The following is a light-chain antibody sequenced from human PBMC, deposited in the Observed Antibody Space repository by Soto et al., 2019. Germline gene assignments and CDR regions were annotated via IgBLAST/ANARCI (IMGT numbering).Light chain of an antibody. V-gene: IGLV2-14*01. CDR2: GVT. J-gene: IGLJ1*01. CDR1: SNNY. Sequence: QSVLTQPASVSGSPGQSITISCTGTSNNYVSWYQQHPGKVPKLMIYGVTNRPSGVSDRFSGSKSGNTASLTISGLQTEDEADYYCSSYPSSRTLLFGAGTKVTVL. CDR3: SSYPSSRTLL.